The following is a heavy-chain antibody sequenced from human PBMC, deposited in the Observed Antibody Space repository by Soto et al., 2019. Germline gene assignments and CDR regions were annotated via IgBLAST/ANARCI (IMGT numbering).Heavy chain of an antibody. CDR2: INHSGST. V-gene: IGHV4-34*01. Sequence: SETLSLTCAVYGGSFSGYYWSWIRQPPGKGLEWIGEINHSGSTNYNPSLKSRVTISVDTSKNQFSLKLSSVTAADTAVYYCARRYFDWLSSVYFDLWGRGTLVTAPQ. J-gene: IGHJ2*01. CDR1: GGSFSGYY. D-gene: IGHD3-9*01. CDR3: ARRYFDWLSSVYFDL.